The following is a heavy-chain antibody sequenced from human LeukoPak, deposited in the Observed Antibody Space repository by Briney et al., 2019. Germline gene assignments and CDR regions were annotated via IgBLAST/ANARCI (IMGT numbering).Heavy chain of an antibody. Sequence: ASVKVSCKASGYTFTGYYMHWVRQAPGQGLEWMGWINPNSGGTNYAQKFQGRVTMTRDTSISTAYMELSRLRSDDTAVYYCARGFHCSSTSCSSGWFDPWGQGTLVTVSS. CDR3: ARGFHCSSTSCSSGWFDP. CDR2: INPNSGGT. D-gene: IGHD2-2*01. J-gene: IGHJ5*02. CDR1: GYTFTGYY. V-gene: IGHV1-2*02.